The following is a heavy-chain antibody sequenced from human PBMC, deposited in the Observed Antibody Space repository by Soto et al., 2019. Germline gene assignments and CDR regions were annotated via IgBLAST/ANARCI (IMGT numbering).Heavy chain of an antibody. CDR1: GFTFSSYG. D-gene: IGHD2-15*01. Sequence: VQLVESGGGVVQPGRSLRLSCAASGFTFSSYGMHWVRQAPGKGLEWVAVISYDGSNKYYADSVKGRFTISRDNSKNTLYLQMNSLRAEDTAVYYCAKDDLGYCSGGSCYFEYWGQGTLVTVSS. CDR3: AKDDLGYCSGGSCYFEY. J-gene: IGHJ4*02. CDR2: ISYDGSNK. V-gene: IGHV3-30*18.